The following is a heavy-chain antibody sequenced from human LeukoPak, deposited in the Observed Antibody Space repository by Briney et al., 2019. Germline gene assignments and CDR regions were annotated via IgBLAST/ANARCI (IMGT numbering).Heavy chain of an antibody. D-gene: IGHD6-13*01. CDR3: ARVLYSSNWFGFEN. J-gene: IGHJ4*02. Sequence: GGTLRLSCAASGFTLTSYSMNTVRQAPGPELEWGSYINRRSSTISSAAYLKGRFNISRDNAKNSLYLQMNSLRDEDTSVYYCARVLYSSNWFGFENWGQGTLVTVSS. V-gene: IGHV3-48*02. CDR1: GFTLTSYS. CDR2: INRRSSTI.